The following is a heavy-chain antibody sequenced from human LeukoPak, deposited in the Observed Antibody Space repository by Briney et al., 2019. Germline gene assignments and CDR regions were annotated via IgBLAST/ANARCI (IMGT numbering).Heavy chain of an antibody. Sequence: ASVKVSCKASGYTFTYYYIHWVRQAPGQGLEWMGWINPNSGDTNYAQKFQGRVTMTRDTSISTAYMELSRLRSDDTAVYYCARETVPAIAAPRGLNYWGQGTLVTVSS. CDR3: ARETVPAIAAPRGLNY. J-gene: IGHJ4*02. CDR1: GYTFTYYY. V-gene: IGHV1-2*02. CDR2: INPNSGDT. D-gene: IGHD6-13*01.